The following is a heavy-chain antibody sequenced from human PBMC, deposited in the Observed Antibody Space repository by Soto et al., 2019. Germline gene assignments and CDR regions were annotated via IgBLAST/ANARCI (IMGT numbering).Heavy chain of an antibody. D-gene: IGHD3-22*01. CDR3: ARDDSSGSESGYFQQ. CDR2: IYSGGRT. J-gene: IGHJ1*01. Sequence: GGSLRLSCAASGFTVSSNYMSWVRQAPGKGLEWVSVIYSGGRTYYADSVKGRFTISRDNSKNTLYLQMNSLRAEDTAVYYCARDDSSGSESGYFQQWGQGTLVTVSS. CDR1: GFTVSSNY. V-gene: IGHV3-66*01.